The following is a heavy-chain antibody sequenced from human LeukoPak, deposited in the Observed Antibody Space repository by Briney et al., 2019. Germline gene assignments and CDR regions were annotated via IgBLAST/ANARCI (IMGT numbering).Heavy chain of an antibody. CDR2: IKPMFGTG. Sequence: ASVRVSCKASGYTFTGYYMHWVRQAPGQGLEWMGVIKPMFGTGSIPNTATAAYGQKFQGRLTITTDESTTTAYMELNSLRSGDTAVYFCAREIFHSTSGISQGFDYWGQGTLITVSS. V-gene: IGHV1-46*01. D-gene: IGHD3-3*01. CDR3: AREIFHSTSGISQGFDY. J-gene: IGHJ4*02. CDR1: GYTFTGYY.